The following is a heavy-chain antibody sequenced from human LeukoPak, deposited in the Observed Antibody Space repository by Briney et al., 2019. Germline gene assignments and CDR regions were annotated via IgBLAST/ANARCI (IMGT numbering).Heavy chain of an antibody. D-gene: IGHD2-2*01. CDR2: IYTSGST. CDR1: GGSISSYY. J-gene: IGHJ3*02. CDR3: ARAAIVVVPAAMALDAFDI. Sequence: SETLSLTCTVSGGSISSYYWSWIRQPAGKGLEWIRRIYTSGSTNYNPSLKSRVTMSVDTSKNRFSLKLSSVTAADTAVYYCARAAIVVVPAAMALDAFDIWGQGTMVTVSS. V-gene: IGHV4-4*07.